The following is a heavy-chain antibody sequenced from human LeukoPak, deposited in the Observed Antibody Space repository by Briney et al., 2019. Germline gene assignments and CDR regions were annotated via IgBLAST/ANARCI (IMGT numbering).Heavy chain of an antibody. CDR3: ARDQGQWLAYFDY. CDR1: GGSISSSNW. V-gene: IGHV4-4*02. Sequence: PSGTLSLTCAVSGGSISSSNWWSWVRQPPGKGLEWIGEIYHSGSTNYNPSLKGRVTISVDKSKNQFSLKLSSVTAADTAVYYCARDQGQWLAYFDYWGQGTLVTVSS. D-gene: IGHD6-19*01. CDR2: IYHSGST. J-gene: IGHJ4*02.